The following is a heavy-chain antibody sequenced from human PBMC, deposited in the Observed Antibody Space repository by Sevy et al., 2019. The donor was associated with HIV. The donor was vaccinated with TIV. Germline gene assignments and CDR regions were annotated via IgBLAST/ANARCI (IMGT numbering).Heavy chain of an antibody. Sequence: ASVKVSCKASGYTFTNYYMHWVRQAPGQGLEWMGIINPSGGSKSYAQKFQGRLTMTRDTSTSTVYMELSSLRSEDTAVYYCARDHTVIGSNWYGAFDIWGQGTMVTVSS. CDR1: GYTFTNYY. V-gene: IGHV1-46*01. D-gene: IGHD6-13*01. J-gene: IGHJ3*02. CDR2: INPSGGSK. CDR3: ARDHTVIGSNWYGAFDI.